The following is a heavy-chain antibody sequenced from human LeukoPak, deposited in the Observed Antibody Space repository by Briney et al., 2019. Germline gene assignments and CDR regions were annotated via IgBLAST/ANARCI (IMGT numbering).Heavy chain of an antibody. CDR3: AELGITMIGGV. CDR2: ISSSSSTI. D-gene: IGHD3-10*02. V-gene: IGHV3-48*04. J-gene: IGHJ6*04. Sequence: GGSLRLSCAASRFTFGSYSMNWVRQAPGKGLEWVSSISSSSSTIYYADSVKGRFTISRDNAKNSLYLQMNSLRAEDTAVYYCAELGITMIGGVWGKGTTVTISS. CDR1: RFTFGSYS.